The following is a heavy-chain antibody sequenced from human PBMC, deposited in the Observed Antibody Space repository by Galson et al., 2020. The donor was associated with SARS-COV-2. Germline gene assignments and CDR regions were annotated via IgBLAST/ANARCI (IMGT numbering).Heavy chain of an antibody. V-gene: IGHV3-13*01. D-gene: IGHD6-13*01. Sequence: GGLLRLSGAAYGFTFSSYDMPWVRQAPGKGLEGVSAIGTAAHTHYPGPATKRFTISRENAKNSLYLQMNSLSAGDTAVYYCARGVSSRYYYYYYMDVWGKGTTVTVSS. CDR3: ARGVSSRYYYYYYMDV. CDR1: GFTFSSYD. J-gene: IGHJ6*03. CDR2: IGTAAHT.